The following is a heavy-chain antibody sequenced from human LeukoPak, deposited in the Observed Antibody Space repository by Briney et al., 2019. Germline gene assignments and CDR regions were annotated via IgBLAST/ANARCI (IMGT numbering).Heavy chain of an antibody. J-gene: IGHJ4*02. CDR3: RAATRYLDYYYDY. CDR1: GFTFNLFG. V-gene: IGHV3-30*03. Sequence: GGSLRLSCVASGFTFNLFGMHWVRQAPGKGLEWVAVISSDGSNKYYADSLKGRFTISRDNSEDTLYLQMSSLTNGDTAVYYCRAATRYLDYYYDYWGQGTLVTVSS. CDR2: ISSDGSNK. D-gene: IGHD3-22*01.